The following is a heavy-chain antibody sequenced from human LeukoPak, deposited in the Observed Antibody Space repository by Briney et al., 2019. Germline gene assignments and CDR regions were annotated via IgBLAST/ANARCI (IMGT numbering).Heavy chain of an antibody. V-gene: IGHV3-7*05. J-gene: IGHJ4*02. CDR2: IKEDGSDK. CDR3: ATWNSDWEFAY. Sequence: GGSLRLSCAASGFTFSTYGMHWVRQAPGKGLEWVAHIKEDGSDKYYVDSVTGRFTISRDNTKNSLYLQMSSLRAEDTAVYYCATWNSDWEFAYWGQGTLVSVSS. CDR1: GFTFSTYG. D-gene: IGHD1/OR15-1a*01.